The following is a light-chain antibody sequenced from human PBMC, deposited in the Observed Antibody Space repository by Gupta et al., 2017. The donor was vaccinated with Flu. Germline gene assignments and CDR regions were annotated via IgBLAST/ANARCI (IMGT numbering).Light chain of an antibody. Sequence: DIRLTQSPSSLSASVGDRVTITCRASQSISSYLNWYQQTSGKAPRLLIYAASNLYSGVPSRFSGSGSGIDYTLTISGLQPEDFATYYCQQSYTTTFGGGTKIEIK. V-gene: IGKV1-39*01. CDR3: QQSYTTT. CDR1: QSISSY. CDR2: AAS. J-gene: IGKJ4*01.